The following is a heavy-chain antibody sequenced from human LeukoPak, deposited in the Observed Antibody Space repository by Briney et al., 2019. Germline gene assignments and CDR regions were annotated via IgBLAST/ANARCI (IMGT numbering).Heavy chain of an antibody. CDR2: ISAYGVT. CDR3: ARDYRGIANFDY. J-gene: IGHJ4*02. CDR1: GGTFSSYA. V-gene: IGHV1-18*01. D-gene: IGHD1-26*01. Sequence: ASVKVSCKASGGTFSSYAISWVRQAPGQGLEWMGWISAYGVTNFAQKFQDRVTMTTDTSSSTAYLELRSLRSDDTAVYYCARDYRGIANFDYWGQGILVTVSS.